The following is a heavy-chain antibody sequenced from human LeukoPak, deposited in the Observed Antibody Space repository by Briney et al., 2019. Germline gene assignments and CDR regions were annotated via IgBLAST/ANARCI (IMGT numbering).Heavy chain of an antibody. D-gene: IGHD2-2*01. V-gene: IGHV3-30*18. CDR1: GFTFSSYG. J-gene: IGHJ4*02. CDR3: AKDPNCSSTSCYDY. Sequence: GRSLRLSCAASGFTFSSYGMHWVRQAPGKGLEWVAVISYDGSNKYYADSVKGRFTISRDNSMNTLYLQMNSLRAEDTAVYYCAKDPNCSSTSCYDYWGQGTLVTVSS. CDR2: ISYDGSNK.